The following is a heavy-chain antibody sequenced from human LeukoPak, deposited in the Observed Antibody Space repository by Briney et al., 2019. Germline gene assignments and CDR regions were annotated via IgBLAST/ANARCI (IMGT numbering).Heavy chain of an antibody. CDR3: ARDRLYLRVEGLDY. V-gene: IGHV3-30-3*01. CDR1: GFTFSSYA. CDR2: ISYDGSNK. Sequence: PGGSLRLSCAASGFTFSSYAMHWVRQAPGKGLEWVAVISYDGSNKYYADSVKGRFTISRDNSKNTLYLQMNSLRAEDTAVYYCARDRLYLRVEGLDYWGQGTLSPSPQ. D-gene: IGHD2-8*01. J-gene: IGHJ4*02.